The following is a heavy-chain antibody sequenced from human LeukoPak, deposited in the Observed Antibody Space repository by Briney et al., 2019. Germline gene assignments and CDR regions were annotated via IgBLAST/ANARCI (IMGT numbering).Heavy chain of an antibody. CDR2: ISSSSSYI. CDR1: GFTFSSYS. CDR3: ARVTTVDTAMVGHDY. V-gene: IGHV3-21*01. Sequence: GGSLRLSCAASGFTFSSYSMNWVRQAPGKGLEWVSSISSSSSYIYYADSVKGRFTISRDNAKISLYLQMNSLRAEDTAVYYCARVTTVDTAMVGHDYWGQGTLVTVSS. J-gene: IGHJ4*02. D-gene: IGHD5-18*01.